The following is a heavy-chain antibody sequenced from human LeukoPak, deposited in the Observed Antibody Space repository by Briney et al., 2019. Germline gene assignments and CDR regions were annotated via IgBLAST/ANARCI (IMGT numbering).Heavy chain of an antibody. D-gene: IGHD3-10*02. J-gene: IGHJ5*02. CDR1: CGSISSDY. V-gene: IGHV4-59*08. CDR3: ARHVRALDH. CDR2: IYYSGST. Sequence: SETLSLTCTVSCGSISSDYWSWIRQPPGKGLEWIGYIYYSGSTNYNPSLKSRVTISVDTSKNQFSLKLSSVTAADTAVYYCARHVRALDHWGQGTLVTVSS.